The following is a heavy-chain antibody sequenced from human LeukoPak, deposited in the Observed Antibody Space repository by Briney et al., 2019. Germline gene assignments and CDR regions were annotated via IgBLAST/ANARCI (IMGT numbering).Heavy chain of an antibody. CDR1: GDSMSSGGYL. CDR2: IFYNGGS. Sequence: SETLSLTCSVSGDSMSSGGYLWTWMRQHPGKGLEWIGYIFYNGGSYYSPSLQSLLTISVDTSQKQFSLKMSSVTAADTAVYYCVRLTCSGSSCSGGGAFDVWGQGTVVTVSS. CDR3: VRLTCSGSSCSGGGAFDV. V-gene: IGHV4-31*01. D-gene: IGHD2-2*01. J-gene: IGHJ3*01.